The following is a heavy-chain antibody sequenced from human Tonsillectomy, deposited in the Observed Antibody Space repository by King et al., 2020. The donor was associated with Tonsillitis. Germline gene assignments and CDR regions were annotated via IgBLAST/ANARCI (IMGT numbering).Heavy chain of an antibody. CDR1: GFAFSTYG. V-gene: IGHV3-30*02. CDR3: AISSFLWQQLDLGY. Sequence: VQLVESGGGVVQPGGSLRLSCAASGFAFSTYGMQWVRQAPGKGLEWVAFIRYDGNNEYYADSVKGPFTISRNNSKNTLYLQMNSLRVEDTAVYYCAISSFLWQQLDLGYWGQGTLVTHSS. CDR2: IRYDGNNE. D-gene: IGHD6-13*01. J-gene: IGHJ4*02.